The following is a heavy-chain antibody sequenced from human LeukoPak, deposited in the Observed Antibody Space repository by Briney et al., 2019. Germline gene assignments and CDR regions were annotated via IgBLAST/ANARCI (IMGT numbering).Heavy chain of an antibody. CDR2: IYYSGST. D-gene: IGHD3-22*01. Sequence: SETLSLTCTVSGGSISSSSYYWGWIRQPPGKGLEWIGSIYYSGSTYYTPSLKSRVTISVDTSKNQFSLKLSSVTAADTAVYYCARTTPGKYYDSSNYGMDVWGQGTTVTVSS. CDR1: GGSISSSSYY. V-gene: IGHV4-39*01. CDR3: ARTTPGKYYDSSNYGMDV. J-gene: IGHJ6*02.